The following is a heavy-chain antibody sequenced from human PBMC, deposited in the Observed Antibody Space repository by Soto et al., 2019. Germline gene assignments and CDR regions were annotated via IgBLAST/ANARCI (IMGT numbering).Heavy chain of an antibody. CDR2: TYYRSKWYN. CDR1: GDSVSSNSAA. V-gene: IGHV6-1*01. CDR3: AKGRYCSGGSCYSHYYYGMDV. J-gene: IGHJ6*02. D-gene: IGHD2-15*01. Sequence: SQNLSLTCVISGDSVSSNSAAWNWIRQSPSRGLEWLGRTYYRSKWYNDYAVSVKSRITINPDASKNQFSLQLNSVTPEDTAVYYCAKGRYCSGGSCYSHYYYGMDVWGQGTTVTVSS.